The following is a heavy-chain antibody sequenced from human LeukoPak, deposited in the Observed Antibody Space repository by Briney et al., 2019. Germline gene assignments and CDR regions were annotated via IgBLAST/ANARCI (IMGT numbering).Heavy chain of an antibody. CDR3: ARVYDSSGYYPFFDY. V-gene: IGHV4-31*03. Sequence: SETLSLTCTVSGGSISSGGYYWSWIRQHPGKGLEWIGYIYYSGRTYYNPSLKSRVTISVDTSKNQFSLKLSSVTAADTAVYYCARVYDSSGYYPFFDYWGQGTLVTVSS. CDR2: IYYSGRT. CDR1: GGSISSGGYY. J-gene: IGHJ4*02. D-gene: IGHD3-22*01.